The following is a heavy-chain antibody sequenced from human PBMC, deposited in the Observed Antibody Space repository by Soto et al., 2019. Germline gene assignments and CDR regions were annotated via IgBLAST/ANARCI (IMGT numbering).Heavy chain of an antibody. D-gene: IGHD6-13*01. CDR2: IYYSGTT. CDR3: ARMAAGASRPFDY. CDR1: GASIRSGDHY. V-gene: IGHV4-30-4*01. J-gene: IGHJ4*02. Sequence: SETLSLTCTVSGASIRSGDHYWSWIRQPPGKGLEWIGYIYYSGTTLYGPSLENRVTMSVDTSRSEFSLKLRSVTAADTAVYYCARMAAGASRPFDYWGQGALVTVSS.